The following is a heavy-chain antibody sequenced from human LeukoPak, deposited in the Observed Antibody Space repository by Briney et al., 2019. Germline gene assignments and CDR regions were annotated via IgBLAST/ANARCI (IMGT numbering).Heavy chain of an antibody. CDR3: ARTMIVVVITSSYGMDV. CDR1: GFTFNSYA. D-gene: IGHD3-22*01. Sequence: PGRSLRLSCAASGFTFNSYAIHWVRQAPGKGLEWVAVISYDGVNKYYADSVKGRFTISRDNSKNTLYLQVNSLRAEDTAVYYCARTMIVVVITSSYGMDVWGQGTTVTVSS. CDR2: ISYDGVNK. J-gene: IGHJ6*02. V-gene: IGHV3-30-3*01.